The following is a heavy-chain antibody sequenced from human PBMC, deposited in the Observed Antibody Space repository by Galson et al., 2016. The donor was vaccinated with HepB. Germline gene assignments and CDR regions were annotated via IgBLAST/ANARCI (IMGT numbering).Heavy chain of an antibody. V-gene: IGHV1-69*13. CDR1: GGTFSNYA. CDR3: ARPLYYYDSSGYFVGDYYFDY. Sequence: SVKVSCKASGGTFSNYAISWVRRAPGQGLEWMGGIIPIFDTSNYAQKFQDRVTITADESTSTAYMELSSLRSEDTAVYYCARPLYYYDSSGYFVGDYYFDYWGQGTLVTVSS. D-gene: IGHD3-22*01. CDR2: IIPIFDTS. J-gene: IGHJ4*02.